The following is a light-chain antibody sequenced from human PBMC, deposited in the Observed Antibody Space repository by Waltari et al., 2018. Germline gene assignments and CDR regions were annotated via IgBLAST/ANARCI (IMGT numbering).Light chain of an antibody. CDR1: NIGSET. CDR2: DDT. V-gene: IGLV3-21*02. J-gene: IGLJ2*01. CDR3: QVWDSSSDHVI. Sequence: SFVLTQPPSMSVAPGQTARIPCGGTNIGSETVHWYQQKPGQAPVLVIHDDTDRPSGIPERFTGSNSGNTATLTISRVEAGDEADYYCQVWDSSSDHVIFGGGTMLTVL.